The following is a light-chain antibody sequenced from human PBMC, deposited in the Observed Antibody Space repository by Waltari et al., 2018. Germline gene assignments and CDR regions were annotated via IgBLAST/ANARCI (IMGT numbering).Light chain of an antibody. CDR1: QRVSSY. Sequence: ELVLTQSPATLSLSPGERATLSCRASQRVSSYLAWYQQKPGQAPRLLIYDASNRATGIPARFSGSGSGTDFTLSISSLEPEDFVVYYCHQRANWPWTFGHGTKVEIK. CDR2: DAS. V-gene: IGKV3-11*01. J-gene: IGKJ1*01. CDR3: HQRANWPWT.